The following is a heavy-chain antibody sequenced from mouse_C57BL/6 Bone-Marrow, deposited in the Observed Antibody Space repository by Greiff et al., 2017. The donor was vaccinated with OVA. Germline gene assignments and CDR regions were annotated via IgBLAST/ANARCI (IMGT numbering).Heavy chain of an antibody. CDR2: IYPRSGNT. CDR1: GYTFTSYG. Sequence: VQLQQSGAELARPGASVKLSCKASGYTFTSYGISWVKQRTGQGLEWIGEIYPRSGNTYYNEKFKGKATLTADKSSSTAYMELRSLTSEDSAVYFCARGGAQATYYYAMDYWGQGTSGTVSS. J-gene: IGHJ4*01. D-gene: IGHD3-2*02. CDR3: ARGGAQATYYYAMDY. V-gene: IGHV1-81*01.